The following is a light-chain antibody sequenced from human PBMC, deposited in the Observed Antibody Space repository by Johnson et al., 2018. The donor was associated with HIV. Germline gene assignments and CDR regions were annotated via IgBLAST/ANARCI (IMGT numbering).Light chain of an antibody. J-gene: IGLJ1*01. V-gene: IGLV1-51*01. CDR3: GTWDTSLSAGGV. CDR2: DNN. Sequence: QSVLTQPSSVSAAPGQKVTISCSGSSSNIGKNYVSWYQQFPGKAPRLLIYDNNKRPSGIPDRFSGSKSGTSATLGITGLQTGDEADYYCGTWDTSLSAGGVFGTGTKVTVL. CDR1: SSNIGKNY.